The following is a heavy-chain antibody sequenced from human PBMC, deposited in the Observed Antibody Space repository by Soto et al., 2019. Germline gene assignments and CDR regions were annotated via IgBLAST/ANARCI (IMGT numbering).Heavy chain of an antibody. V-gene: IGHV3-64D*06. D-gene: IGHD3-3*01. Sequence: PGGSLRLSCSASGFTFSSYAMHWVRQAPGKGLEYVSAISSNGGSTYYADSVKGRFTISRDNSKNTLYLQMSSLRAEDTAVYYCVKDTSYTLITIFGVVITSSLDYWGQGTLVTVSS. CDR2: ISSNGGST. CDR1: GFTFSSYA. CDR3: VKDTSYTLITIFGVVITSSLDY. J-gene: IGHJ4*02.